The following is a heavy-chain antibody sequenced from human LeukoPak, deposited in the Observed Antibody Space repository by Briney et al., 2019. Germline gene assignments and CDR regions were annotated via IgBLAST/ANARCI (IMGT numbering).Heavy chain of an antibody. CDR3: TRRVDATRWYDP. V-gene: IGHV3-74*01. CDR2: INGDGGTT. J-gene: IGHJ5*02. Sequence: GGSLRLSCAASGFSFSTYWMHWVRQAPGEGLLWVSRINGDGGTTNYADSVKGRFTISRDNAKNTLYLQMNSLRAEDTAVYYCTRRVDATRWYDPWGQGTLVTVSS. D-gene: IGHD2-15*01. CDR1: GFSFSTYW.